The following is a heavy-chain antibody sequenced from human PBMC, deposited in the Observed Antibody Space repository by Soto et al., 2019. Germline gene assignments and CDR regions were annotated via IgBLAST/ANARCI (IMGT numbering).Heavy chain of an antibody. V-gene: IGHV4-31*03. CDR2: VYYRGSA. CDR1: GDSISSGGAY. CDR3: ARIKSRYYQLISYSFDF. J-gene: IGHJ4*01. Sequence: QVQLQESGPRLVKPSQTLSLTCTVYGDSISSGGAYWTWIRQRPGKGLEWIGYVYYRGSANYTPSLTSRTTISVDTSKNQISLKLNSVTAADTAVYYCARIKSRYYQLISYSFDFWCRGTLVTVSS. D-gene: IGHD2-2*01.